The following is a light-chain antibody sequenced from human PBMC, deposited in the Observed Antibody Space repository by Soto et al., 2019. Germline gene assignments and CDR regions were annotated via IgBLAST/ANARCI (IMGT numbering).Light chain of an antibody. Sequence: QSVLTQPRSVSGSPGQSVTISCTGTSSDVGGYNYVSWYQQYPGKAPKLMIYDVTKRPSGVPDRFSGSKSGNTASLTISGLQAEDEAGYYCCSYAGSYVVFGGGTQLTVL. CDR1: SSDVGGYNY. CDR2: DVT. V-gene: IGLV2-11*01. J-gene: IGLJ2*01. CDR3: CSYAGSYVV.